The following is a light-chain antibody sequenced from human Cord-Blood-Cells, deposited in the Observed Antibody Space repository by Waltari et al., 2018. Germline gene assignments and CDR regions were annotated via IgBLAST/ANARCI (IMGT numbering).Light chain of an antibody. CDR3: AAWDDSLSGWV. CDR1: SSNIGSTY. Sequence: QSVLTQPPSASATPGQRVTISCSGSSSNIGSTYVYWYQQLPATAPKLLIYRNNQRPSGVPDRFSGSKSGTSASLAISGLRSEDEADYYCAAWDDSLSGWVFGGGTKLTVL. CDR2: RNN. J-gene: IGLJ3*02. V-gene: IGLV1-47*01.